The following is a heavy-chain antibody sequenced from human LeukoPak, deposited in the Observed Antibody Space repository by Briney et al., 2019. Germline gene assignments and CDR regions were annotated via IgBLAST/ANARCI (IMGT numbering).Heavy chain of an antibody. J-gene: IGHJ4*02. Sequence: PGGSLRLSCAASGFTFSSYGMHWVRQAPGKGLEWVAFIRYDGSNKYYADSVKGRFTISRDNSKNTLYLQMNSLRAEDTAVYYCARSVMMYASTYYFHYWGQGTLVTVSS. CDR2: IRYDGSNK. D-gene: IGHD2-8*01. V-gene: IGHV3-30*02. CDR1: GFTFSSYG. CDR3: ARSVMMYASTYYFHY.